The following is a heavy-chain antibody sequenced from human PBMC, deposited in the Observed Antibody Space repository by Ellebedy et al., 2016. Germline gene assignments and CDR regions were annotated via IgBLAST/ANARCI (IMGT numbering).Heavy chain of an antibody. CDR2: IYYSGST. J-gene: IGHJ4*02. V-gene: IGHV4-59*08. CDR1: GGSISSYY. CDR3: ARHNGGIAAPKNRLFDY. Sequence: SETLSLTCTVSGGSISSYYWSWIRQPPGKGLEWIGYIYYSGSTNYNPSLKSRVTISVDTSKNQFSLKLSSLTAADTAVYYCARHNGGIAAPKNRLFDYWGQGTLVTVSS. D-gene: IGHD6-13*01.